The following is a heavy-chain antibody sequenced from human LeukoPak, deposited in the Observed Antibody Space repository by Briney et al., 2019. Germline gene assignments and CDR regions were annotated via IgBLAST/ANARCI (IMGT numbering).Heavy chain of an antibody. V-gene: IGHV1-2*02. CDR3: ARDLYGDYLGFDF. CDR1: GYTFTDYY. CDR2: INPKSGDT. J-gene: IGHJ4*02. D-gene: IGHD4-17*01. Sequence: ASVKVSCKASGYTFTDYYMHWVRQAPGQGLEWMGWINPKSGDTNYAQKFQGRVTMTRDTSISTAYMELSRLRSDDTAVYYCARDLYGDYLGFDFWGQGTLVTVSS.